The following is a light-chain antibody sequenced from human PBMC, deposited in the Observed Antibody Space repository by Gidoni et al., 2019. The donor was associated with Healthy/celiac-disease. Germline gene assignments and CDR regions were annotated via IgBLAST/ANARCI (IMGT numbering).Light chain of an antibody. CDR2: AAS. CDR1: QGIRND. V-gene: IGKV1-17*01. Sequence: DIQMTQSPSSLSATVGDRVTITCRARQGIRNDVGWYPQKPGKDPKRLLYAASSLQSGVPARFSVSGSGTEFTLTISSLQPEDFATYSCLQHNSYPFFAFGPGTKVDIK. J-gene: IGKJ3*01. CDR3: LQHNSYPFFA.